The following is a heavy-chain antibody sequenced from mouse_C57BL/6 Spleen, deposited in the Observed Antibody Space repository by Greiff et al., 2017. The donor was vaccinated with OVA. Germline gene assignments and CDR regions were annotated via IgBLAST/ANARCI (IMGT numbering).Heavy chain of an antibody. CDR1: GFNIKDYY. CDR3: ARETAQATSYAMDY. CDR2: IDPEDGET. Sequence: VHVKQSGAELVKPGASVKLSCTASGFNIKDYYMHWVKQRTEQGLEWIGRIDPEDGETKYAPKFQGKATITADTSSNTAYLQLSSLTSEDTAVYYCARETAQATSYAMDYWGQGTSVTVSS. D-gene: IGHD3-2*02. J-gene: IGHJ4*01. V-gene: IGHV14-2*01.